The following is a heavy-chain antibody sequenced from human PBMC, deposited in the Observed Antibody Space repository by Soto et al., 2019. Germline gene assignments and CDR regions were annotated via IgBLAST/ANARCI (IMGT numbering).Heavy chain of an antibody. V-gene: IGHV1-69*01. CDR1: GGTFSSYA. Sequence: QVQLVQSGAEVKKPGSSVKVSCKASGGTFSSYAISWVRQAPGQGLEWMGGIIPIFGTANYAQKVQGRVTITADESTSTAYMELSSLRSEDTAVYYCASLTNDTYYYDSSGYSFDYWGQGTLVTVSS. CDR2: IIPIFGTA. D-gene: IGHD3-22*01. CDR3: ASLTNDTYYYDSSGYSFDY. J-gene: IGHJ4*02.